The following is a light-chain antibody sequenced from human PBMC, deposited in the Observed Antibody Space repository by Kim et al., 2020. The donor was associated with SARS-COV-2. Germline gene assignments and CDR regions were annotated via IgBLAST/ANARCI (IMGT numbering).Light chain of an antibody. Sequence: DIVMTQSPDSLAVSLGERATINCKSSQSVLYSSNNGNYLAWYQQKPGQPPKLLIYWASTRESGVPDRFSGSGSGTDFTLTISSLQAEDVAVYFCQQYCGIPWTFGQGTKVDIK. CDR1: QSVLYSSNNGNY. V-gene: IGKV4-1*01. CDR3: QQYCGIPWT. J-gene: IGKJ1*01. CDR2: WAS.